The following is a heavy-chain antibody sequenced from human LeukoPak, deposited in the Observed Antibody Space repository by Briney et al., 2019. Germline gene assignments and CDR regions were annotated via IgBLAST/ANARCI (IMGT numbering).Heavy chain of an antibody. D-gene: IGHD3-10*01. CDR2: IYSGGST. V-gene: IGHV3-53*01. CDR1: GFTVSTNY. J-gene: IGHJ2*01. Sequence: GGSLRLSCAASGFTVSTNYMSWVRQAPGKGLEWVSIIYSGGSTYYADSVKGRFTVSRDNSKNPLYLQMNSLRAEDTAVYYCARVGDHYHWYFDLWGRGTLVTVSS. CDR3: ARVGDHYHWYFDL.